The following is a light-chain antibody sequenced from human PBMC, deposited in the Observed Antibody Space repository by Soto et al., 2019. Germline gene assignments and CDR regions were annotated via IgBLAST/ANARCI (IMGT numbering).Light chain of an antibody. V-gene: IGKV3-15*01. CDR2: GAS. Sequence: EIVMTQSPATLSMSPWERATLSFRASQSISSNLAWYQQKPGQAPRLLIYGASTRATGIPARFSGSGSGTEFTLTISSLKSEDFAVYYCQQYNNWHMYTFGQGTKVDIK. J-gene: IGKJ2*01. CDR1: QSISSN. CDR3: QQYNNWHMYT.